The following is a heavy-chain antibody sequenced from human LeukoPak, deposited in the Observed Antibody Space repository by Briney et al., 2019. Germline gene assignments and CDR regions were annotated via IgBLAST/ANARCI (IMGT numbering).Heavy chain of an antibody. CDR1: GFTFSSYS. J-gene: IGHJ4*02. CDR2: ISSSSSTI. V-gene: IGHV3-48*01. Sequence: GGSLRLSCAASGFTFSSYSMNWVRQAPGKGLEWVSYISSSSSTIYYADSVKGRFTISRDDAKNSLYLQMNSLRAEDTAVYYCARGPFDYFDYWGQGTLVTVSS. CDR3: ARGPFDYFDY.